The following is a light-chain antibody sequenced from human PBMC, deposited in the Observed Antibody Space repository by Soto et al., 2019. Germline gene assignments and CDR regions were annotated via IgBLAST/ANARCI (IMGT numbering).Light chain of an antibody. Sequence: QSALTQPPSVSAAPGQRVTISCSGSSSNIGRDYVSWYQHLPGSSPKLLIYDNHKRPSGIPDRFSGSKSGTSATLVITGLQTGDEADYYCATWDDNLTAGVFGGGTKVTVL. CDR3: ATWDDNLTAGV. CDR1: SSNIGRDY. CDR2: DNH. V-gene: IGLV1-51*01. J-gene: IGLJ3*02.